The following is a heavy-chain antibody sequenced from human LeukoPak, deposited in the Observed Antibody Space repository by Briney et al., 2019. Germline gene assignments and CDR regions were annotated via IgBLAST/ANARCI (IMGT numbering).Heavy chain of an antibody. CDR3: ARSGQSTGLI. CDR2: IYHSGST. D-gene: IGHD6-19*01. V-gene: IGHV4-38-2*01. CDR1: GYSIRSGYY. Sequence: PSETLSLTCAVSGYSIRSGYYWAWIRQPPGKELEWIGSIYHSGSTYYNSSLKSRVTISRDTSKNQFSLNLSSVTAADTAVYYCARSGQSTGLIWGQGTLVTVSS. J-gene: IGHJ4*02.